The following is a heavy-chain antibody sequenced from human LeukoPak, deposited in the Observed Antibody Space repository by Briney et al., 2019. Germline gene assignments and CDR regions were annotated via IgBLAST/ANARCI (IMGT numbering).Heavy chain of an antibody. Sequence: ASVKVSCKTSGYTFTNYHMHWVRQPPGQGLAWMGIINPSGTSTTYAQKFQGRVTMTRDTSTSTDFMELSSLRPEDTAVYYCARHDLGGTSPFDYWGQGTLVTVSS. V-gene: IGHV1-46*01. J-gene: IGHJ4*02. D-gene: IGHD4-23*01. CDR1: GYTFTNYH. CDR3: ARHDLGGTSPFDY. CDR2: INPSGTST.